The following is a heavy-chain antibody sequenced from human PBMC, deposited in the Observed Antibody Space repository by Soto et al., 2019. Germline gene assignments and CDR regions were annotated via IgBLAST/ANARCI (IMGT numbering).Heavy chain of an antibody. J-gene: IGHJ3*02. CDR1: GFTVSSHA. D-gene: IGHD2-15*01. CDR2: VTADGGT. V-gene: IGHV3-23*01. Sequence: EVQVLESGGGLVQPGGSLRLSCEGSGFTVSSHAMTWIRQAPGKGPEWVSTVTADGGTYYADSVKGRFAMSRDTSENILYVQMTSVGAEVIAAYFCAPHVSCSGGSCQYDAFAIRCQGTMVNVSS. CDR3: APHVSCSGGSCQYDAFAI.